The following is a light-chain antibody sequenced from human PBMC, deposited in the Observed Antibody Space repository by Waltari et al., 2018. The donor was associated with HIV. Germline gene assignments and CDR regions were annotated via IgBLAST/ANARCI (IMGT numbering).Light chain of an antibody. CDR2: KAS. J-gene: IGKJ1*01. CDR1: QNIDTW. CDR3: QHYNTSSPWT. Sequence: DIQMTQSPSTLSISEGDRITITCRASQNIDTWLAWYQQKAGKDPKLLVYKASSLESGVPTRFSGSGSGTEFTLTISSLQPDDYATYYCQHYNTSSPWTFGQGTRVDI. V-gene: IGKV1-5*03.